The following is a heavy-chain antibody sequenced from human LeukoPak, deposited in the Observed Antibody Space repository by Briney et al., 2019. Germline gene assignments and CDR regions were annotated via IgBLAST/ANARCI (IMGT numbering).Heavy chain of an antibody. V-gene: IGHV3-49*04. CDR1: GFTFGDYA. CDR2: IRSKAYGGTT. CDR3: TTFRSLGRDVYNPARYYFDC. Sequence: PGGSLRLSCTASGFTFGDYAMSWVRQAPGKGLEWVGFIRSKAYGGTTDYAASVKGRFTISRDDSKIIAYLQMNSLETEDTAVYYCTTFRSLGRDVYNPARYYFDCWGQRILVTVSS. J-gene: IGHJ4*02. D-gene: IGHD5-24*01.